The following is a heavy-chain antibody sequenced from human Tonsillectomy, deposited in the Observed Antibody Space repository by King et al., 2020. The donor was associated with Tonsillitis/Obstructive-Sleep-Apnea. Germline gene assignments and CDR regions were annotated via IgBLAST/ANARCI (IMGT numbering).Heavy chain of an antibody. CDR1: GGSISSYY. CDR2: IYYSGST. J-gene: IGHJ3*02. CDR3: ARHSAKVFDI. V-gene: IGHV4-59*08. D-gene: IGHD6-25*01. Sequence: QLQESGPGLVKPSETLSLTCTVSGGSISSYYWSWIRQPQGKGLEWIGYIYYSGSTNYNPSLKSRVTISVDTSKNQFYLKLSSVTAADTAVYDCARHSAKVFDIWGQGTMVTVSS.